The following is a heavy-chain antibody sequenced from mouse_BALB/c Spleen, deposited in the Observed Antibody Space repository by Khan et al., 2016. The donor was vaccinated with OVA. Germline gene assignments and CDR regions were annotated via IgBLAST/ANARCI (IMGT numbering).Heavy chain of an antibody. J-gene: IGHJ3*01. CDR1: GFTFSSYS. CDR2: ISTGGDYT. CDR3: ADPFTGSFAY. Sequence: EVELVESGGDLVKPGGSLKLSCAASGFTFSSYSMSWVRQTPDKRLEWVASISTGGDYTYYPDSVKGRFTISRDNAKNTLYLQMSDLKSEDTAMYYCADPFTGSFAYWGQGTLVTVSA. V-gene: IGHV5-6*01. D-gene: IGHD4-1*01.